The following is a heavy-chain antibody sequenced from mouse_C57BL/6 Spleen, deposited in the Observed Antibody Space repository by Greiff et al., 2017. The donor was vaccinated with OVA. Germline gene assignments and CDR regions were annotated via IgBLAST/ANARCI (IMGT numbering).Heavy chain of an antibody. CDR1: GYTFTSYW. J-gene: IGHJ3*01. CDR3: ASERLRGSFAY. CDR2: IDPSDSYT. V-gene: IGHV1-69*01. D-gene: IGHD2-4*01. Sequence: QVQLQQPGAELVMPGASVKLSCKASGYTFTSYWMHWVKQRPGQGLEWIGEIDPSDSYTNYNQKFKGKSTLTVDKSSSTAYMQLSSLTSEDSAVYYCASERLRGSFAYWGQGTLVTVSA.